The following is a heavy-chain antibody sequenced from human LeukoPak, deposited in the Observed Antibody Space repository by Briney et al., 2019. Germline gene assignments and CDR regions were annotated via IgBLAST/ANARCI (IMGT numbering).Heavy chain of an antibody. J-gene: IGHJ4*02. V-gene: IGHV1-18*01. D-gene: IGHD4-17*01. CDR3: ARGQMTTVTTSYDY. CDR2: ISAYNCNT. Sequence: ASVKLFYSTSGYTFTSYGILWVRQAREQALEGMGCISAYNCNTNYAQNLHGRVTTTTDTSTSTAYMELRSLRSDDTAVYYCARGQMTTVTTSYDYWGQGTLVTVSA. CDR1: GYTFTSYG.